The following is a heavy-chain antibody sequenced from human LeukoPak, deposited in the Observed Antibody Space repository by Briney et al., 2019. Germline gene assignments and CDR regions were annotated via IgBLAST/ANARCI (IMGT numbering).Heavy chain of an antibody. V-gene: IGHV4-59*01. Sequence: SETLSLTCTVSSGSISSYYWSWIRQPPGRGLEWIGYIYYSGSTNYNPSLKSRVTISVDTSKNQFSLKLSSVTAADTAVYYCAREGSSGWFGDWGQGTLVTVSS. CDR3: AREGSSGWFGD. CDR2: IYYSGST. J-gene: IGHJ4*02. D-gene: IGHD6-19*01. CDR1: SGSISSYY.